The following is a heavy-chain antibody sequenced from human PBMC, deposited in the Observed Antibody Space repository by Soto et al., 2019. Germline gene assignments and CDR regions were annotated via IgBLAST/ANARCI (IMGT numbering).Heavy chain of an antibody. D-gene: IGHD1-26*01. Sequence: AESMNISCKTSGYSFTSYWIGWVRQMPRKGMEWMGNIYPYDSDTRYSPSFQGQVTISADTSITTAYLQWSGLRASDTAMYFCAFYLVGSPRGNFYLRGQGYPVTVSA. CDR2: IYPYDSDT. CDR3: AFYLVGSPRGNFYL. CDR1: GYSFTSYW. V-gene: IGHV5-51*01. J-gene: IGHJ4*01.